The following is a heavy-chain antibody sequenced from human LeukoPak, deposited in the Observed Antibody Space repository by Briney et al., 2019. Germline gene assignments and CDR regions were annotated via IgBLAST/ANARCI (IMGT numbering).Heavy chain of an antibody. V-gene: IGHV3-23*01. CDR1: GLTFSSYA. CDR2: ISGSGGST. Sequence: GGSLRLSCAASGLTFSSYAMSWVRQAPGKGLEWVSAISGSGGSTYYADSVKGRFTISRDNSKNTLYLQMNSLRAEDTAVYYCAKILRGVMAFDYWGQGTLVTVSS. J-gene: IGHJ4*02. D-gene: IGHD3-10*01. CDR3: AKILRGVMAFDY.